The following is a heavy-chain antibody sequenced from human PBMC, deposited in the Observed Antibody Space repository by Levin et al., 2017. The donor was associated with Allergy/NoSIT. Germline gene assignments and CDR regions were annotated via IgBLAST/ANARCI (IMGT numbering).Heavy chain of an antibody. CDR3: TTDGLTNSYSLDY. CDR2: IKSKADGETT. V-gene: IGHV3-15*07. J-gene: IGHJ4*02. D-gene: IGHD2-8*01. CDR1: GFTFNNAW. Sequence: GESLKISCAASGFTFNNAWMNWVRQAPGKGLEWVGRIKSKADGETTDYAAPVKGRFTISRDDSKNTLYLQMNGLKTEDTAFYYCTTDGLTNSYSLDYWGQGTLVTVSS.